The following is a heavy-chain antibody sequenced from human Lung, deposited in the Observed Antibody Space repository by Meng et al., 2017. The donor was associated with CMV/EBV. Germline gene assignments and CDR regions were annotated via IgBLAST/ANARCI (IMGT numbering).Heavy chain of an antibody. J-gene: IGHJ4*02. CDR1: GFTFDDYG. Sequence: GEXXKISCAASGFTFDDYGMSWVRQAPEKGLEWVSGINWNGGSTGYADSVKGRFTISRDNAKNSLYLQMNSLRAEDTALYYCARSTRGGWERGYQETLYYFDYXGQGXLVTVSS. D-gene: IGHD3-3*01. V-gene: IGHV3-20*04. CDR3: ARSTRGGWERGYQETLYYFDY. CDR2: INWNGGST.